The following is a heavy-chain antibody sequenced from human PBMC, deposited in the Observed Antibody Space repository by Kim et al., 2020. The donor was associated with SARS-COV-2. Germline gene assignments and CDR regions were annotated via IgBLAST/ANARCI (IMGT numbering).Heavy chain of an antibody. CDR3: ARILPEEVVTGAFDI. V-gene: IGHV3-33*01. J-gene: IGHJ3*02. CDR2: IWYDGSNK. D-gene: IGHD2-2*01. Sequence: GGSLRLSCAASGFTFSSYGMHWVRQAPGKGLEWVAVIWYDGSNKYYADSVKGRFTISRDNSKNTLYLQMNSLRAEDTAVYYCARILPEEVVTGAFDIWGQGQMATASS. CDR1: GFTFSSYG.